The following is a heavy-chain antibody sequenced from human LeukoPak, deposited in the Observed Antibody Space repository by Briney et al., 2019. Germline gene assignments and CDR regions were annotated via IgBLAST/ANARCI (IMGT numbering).Heavy chain of an antibody. CDR2: INPNSGGT. CDR1: GYTFTGYY. CDR3: ALSIVGATSGYGMDV. D-gene: IGHD1-26*01. V-gene: IGHV1-2*02. Sequence: ASVKVSCKASGYTFTGYYVHWVRQAPGQGLEWMGWINPNSGGTNYAQKFQGRVTMTRDTSISTAYMELSRLRSDDTAVYYCALSIVGATSGYGMDVWGQGTTVTVSS. J-gene: IGHJ6*02.